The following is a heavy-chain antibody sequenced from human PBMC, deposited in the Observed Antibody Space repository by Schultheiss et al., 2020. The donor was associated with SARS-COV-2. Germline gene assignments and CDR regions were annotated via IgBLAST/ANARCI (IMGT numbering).Heavy chain of an antibody. CDR3: ARGHAPRWYYFDY. D-gene: IGHD4-23*01. CDR1: GGSISSYY. Sequence: SETLSLTCTVSGGSISSYYWSWIRQPPGKGLEWIGYIYYSGSTNYNPSLKSRVTISVDTSKNQFSLKLSSVTAADTAVYYCARGHAPRWYYFDYWGQGTLVTVSS. J-gene: IGHJ4*02. V-gene: IGHV4-59*08. CDR2: IYYSGST.